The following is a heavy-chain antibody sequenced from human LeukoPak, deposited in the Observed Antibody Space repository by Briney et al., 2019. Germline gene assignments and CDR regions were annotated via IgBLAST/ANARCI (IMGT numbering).Heavy chain of an antibody. D-gene: IGHD2-2*01. CDR3: ARVRGGYCSSTSCPRAFDY. CDR1: GFTFSSYA. V-gene: IGHV3-23*01. J-gene: IGHJ4*02. Sequence: PGGSLRLSCAASGFTFSSYAMSWVRQAPGKGLEWVSAISGSGGSTYYADSVKGRFTISRDNAKNSLYLQMNSLRAEDTAVYYCARVRGGYCSSTSCPRAFDYWGQGTLVTVSS. CDR2: ISGSGGST.